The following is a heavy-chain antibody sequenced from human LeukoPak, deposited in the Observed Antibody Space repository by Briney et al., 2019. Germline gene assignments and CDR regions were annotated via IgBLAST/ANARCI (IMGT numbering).Heavy chain of an antibody. Sequence: PSETLSLTCAVYGGSFSDYYWSWIRQPPGKGLEWIGEINHSGSTNYNPSLKSRVTISIDSSKNQFSLKLSSVTAADTAVYYCARVRGSYYMYGMDVWGQGTTVTVSS. J-gene: IGHJ6*02. CDR2: INHSGST. CDR3: ARVRGSYYMYGMDV. V-gene: IGHV4-34*01. CDR1: GGSFSDYY. D-gene: IGHD1-26*01.